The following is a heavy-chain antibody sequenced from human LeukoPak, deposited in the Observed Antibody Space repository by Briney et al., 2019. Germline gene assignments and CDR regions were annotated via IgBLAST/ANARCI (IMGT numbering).Heavy chain of an antibody. CDR3: AKGPLRGTAAAIDY. D-gene: IGHD2-2*01. CDR1: GFTFNNYG. CDR2: ISYDGRNK. V-gene: IGHV3-30*18. Sequence: GKSLRLSCAAPGFTFNNYGMHWVRQAPGKGLEWVAVISYDGRNKHYPDSVKGRFTISRDISTDTLWLQMDSLRTEDTAVYYCAKGPLRGTAAAIDYWGQGTLVTVSS. J-gene: IGHJ4*02.